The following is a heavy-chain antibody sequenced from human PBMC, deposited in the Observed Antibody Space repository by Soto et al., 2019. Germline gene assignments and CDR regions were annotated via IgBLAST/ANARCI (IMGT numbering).Heavy chain of an antibody. CDR1: VFTFSSYA. CDR2: ISYDGSNK. Sequence: GWSLRLSCAFSVFTFSSYAMHWVRQAPGKGLEWVAVISYDGSNKYYADSVKGRFTISRDNSKNTLYLQMNSLRAEDTAVYYCARRSSSYSSPSESWGQGTLVTVSS. CDR3: ARRSSSYSSPSES. D-gene: IGHD6-13*01. V-gene: IGHV3-30-3*01. J-gene: IGHJ4*02.